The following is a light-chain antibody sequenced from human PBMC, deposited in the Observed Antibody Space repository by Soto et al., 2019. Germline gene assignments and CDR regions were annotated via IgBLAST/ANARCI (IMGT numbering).Light chain of an antibody. Sequence: QLVLTQSPSASASLGASGKPTCTLSSGHSNYAIAWHQLQPEKGPRYLMKLNSDGSHIKGDGIPDRFSGSSSGAERYLTISSLQSEDEADYYCQTWGTGIQVFGGGTKLTVL. CDR1: SGHSNYA. J-gene: IGLJ2*01. V-gene: IGLV4-69*01. CDR3: QTWGTGIQV. CDR2: LNSDGSH.